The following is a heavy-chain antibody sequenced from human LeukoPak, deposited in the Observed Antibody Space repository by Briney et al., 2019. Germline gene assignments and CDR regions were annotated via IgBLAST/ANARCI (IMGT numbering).Heavy chain of an antibody. CDR1: GFTFDDYA. V-gene: IGHV3-9*01. Sequence: GGSLRLSCAASGFTFDDYAMHWVRQAPGKGLEWVSGISWNSGSIGYADSVKGRFTISRDNAKNSLYLQMNSLRAEDTALYYCAREANYYDSSGHLDYWGQGTLVTVSS. CDR2: ISWNSGSI. D-gene: IGHD3-22*01. J-gene: IGHJ4*02. CDR3: AREANYYDSSGHLDY.